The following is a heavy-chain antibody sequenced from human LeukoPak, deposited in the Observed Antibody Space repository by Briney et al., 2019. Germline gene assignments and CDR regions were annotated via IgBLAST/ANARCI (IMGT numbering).Heavy chain of an antibody. V-gene: IGHV4-59*01. J-gene: IGHJ4*02. Sequence: SETLSLTCTISGASISGFYWSWIRQPPGKGLEWIGSINYSGSTNYNPSLKSRVTISVDTSKNQFSLKLSSVTAADTAVYYCARKVVGYSYDYFDYWGQGTLVTVSS. D-gene: IGHD5-18*01. CDR3: ARKVVGYSYDYFDY. CDR1: GASISGFY. CDR2: INYSGST.